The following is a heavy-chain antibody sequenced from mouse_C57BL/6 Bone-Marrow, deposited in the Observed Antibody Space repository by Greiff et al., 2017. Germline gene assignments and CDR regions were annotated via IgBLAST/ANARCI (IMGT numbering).Heavy chain of an antibody. V-gene: IGHV1-81*01. Sequence: QVQLQQSGAELARPGASVKLSCQASGYTFTSYGISWVKQRTGQGLEWIGEIYPRSGNTYYNEKFKGKATLTADKSSSTAYMELRSLTSEDSAVYFCARLELLAMDYWGQGTSVTVSS. D-gene: IGHD1-1*01. CDR3: ARLELLAMDY. CDR2: IYPRSGNT. CDR1: GYTFTSYG. J-gene: IGHJ4*01.